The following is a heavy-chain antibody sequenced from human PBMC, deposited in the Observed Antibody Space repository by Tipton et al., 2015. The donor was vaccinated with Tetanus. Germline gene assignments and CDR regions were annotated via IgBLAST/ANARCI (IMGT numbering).Heavy chain of an antibody. CDR2: IYYSGTT. V-gene: IGHV4-4*02. D-gene: IGHD6-13*01. Sequence: TLSLTCDVSGGPVSSSNWWSWVRQAPGKGLERIGEIYYSGTTNYNPSLKSRVTISTDKSKNQVSLRLNSVTAADTAVYYCARGTWLYTSTYHRHWLDPWGQGTLVTVSS. CDR1: GGPVSSSNW. CDR3: ARGTWLYTSTYHRHWLDP. J-gene: IGHJ5*02.